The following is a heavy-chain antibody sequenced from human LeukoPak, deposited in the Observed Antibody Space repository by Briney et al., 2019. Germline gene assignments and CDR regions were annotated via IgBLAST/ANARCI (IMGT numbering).Heavy chain of an antibody. V-gene: IGHV1-18*01. D-gene: IGHD6-13*01. CDR1: GYTFTSYG. Sequence: ASVKVSCKASGYTFTSYGISGVRQAPGQGLEWMGWISAYNGNTNYAQKLQGRVTMTTDTSTSTAYMELRSLRSDDTAVYYCARDAVDSSSWYLNWFDPWGQGTLVTVSS. CDR3: ARDAVDSSSWYLNWFDP. CDR2: ISAYNGNT. J-gene: IGHJ5*02.